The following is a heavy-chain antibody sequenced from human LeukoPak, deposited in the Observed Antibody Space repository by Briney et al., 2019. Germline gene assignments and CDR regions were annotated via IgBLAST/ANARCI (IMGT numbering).Heavy chain of an antibody. D-gene: IGHD3-9*01. CDR3: ARDSDILTGYYIDY. Sequence: SVTVSCKASGGTFSSYAISWVRQAPGQGLEWMGRIIPIFGTANYAQKFQGRVTITADKSTSTAYMELSSLRSEDTAVYYCARDSDILTGYYIDYWGQGTLVTVSS. J-gene: IGHJ4*02. CDR1: GGTFSSYA. V-gene: IGHV1-69*06. CDR2: IIPIFGTA.